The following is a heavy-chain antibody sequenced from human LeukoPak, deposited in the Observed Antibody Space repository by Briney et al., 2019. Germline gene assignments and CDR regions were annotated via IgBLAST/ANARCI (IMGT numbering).Heavy chain of an antibody. D-gene: IGHD4/OR15-4a*01. V-gene: IGHV1-2*02. CDR2: INPNSGGT. CDR1: GYTFTGYY. J-gene: IGHJ4*02. CDR3: AREILIMVRNRPIDY. Sequence: GASVKVSCKASGYTFTGYYMHWVRQAPGQGLEWMGWINPNSGGTNYAQKFQGRVTMTRDTSISTAYMELSRLRSDDTAVYYCAREILIMVRNRPIDYCGQGTLVTVSS.